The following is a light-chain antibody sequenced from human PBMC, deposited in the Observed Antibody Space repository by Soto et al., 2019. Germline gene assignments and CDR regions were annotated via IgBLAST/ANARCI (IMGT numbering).Light chain of an antibody. J-gene: IGKJ1*01. CDR3: QQYKSYPWT. CDR2: DAS. CDR1: QTISGW. Sequence: DVQMTQSPSTLSAAVGDGVTITYRASQTISGWLAWYQQRPGKAPKLLISDASSLRSGVPSRFSGSGSGTELTLTISSLQPDDFGSYYCQQYKSYPWTFGHGTKVEV. V-gene: IGKV1-5*01.